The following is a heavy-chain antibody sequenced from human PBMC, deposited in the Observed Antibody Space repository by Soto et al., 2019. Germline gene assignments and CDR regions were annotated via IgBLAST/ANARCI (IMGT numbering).Heavy chain of an antibody. CDR3: GRGSGPRGRPY. V-gene: IGHV3-74*01. CDR1: GFIFNNYW. CDR2: INGDGTT. Sequence: EVQLVESGGGLVQPGGSLRLSCAASGFIFNNYWMHWVRQAPGEGLVWVARINGDGTTTYVDSVKGRFTISRDNAKNMVYLQMNSLRVEDTAMYYCGRGSGPRGRPYWGQGISVTVSS. D-gene: IGHD6-25*01. J-gene: IGHJ4*02.